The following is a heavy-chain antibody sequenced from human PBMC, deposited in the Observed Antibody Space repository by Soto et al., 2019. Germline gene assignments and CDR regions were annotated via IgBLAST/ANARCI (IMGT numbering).Heavy chain of an antibody. D-gene: IGHD2-2*01. CDR3: ARGYQLPPYYYYYMDV. Sequence: SETLSLTCTVSGGSISSYYWSWIRQPPGKGLEWIGYIYYSGSTNYNPSLKSRVTISVYTSKNQFSLKLSSVTAADTAVYYCARGYQLPPYYYYYMDVWGKGTTVTVSS. J-gene: IGHJ6*03. V-gene: IGHV4-59*01. CDR2: IYYSGST. CDR1: GGSISSYY.